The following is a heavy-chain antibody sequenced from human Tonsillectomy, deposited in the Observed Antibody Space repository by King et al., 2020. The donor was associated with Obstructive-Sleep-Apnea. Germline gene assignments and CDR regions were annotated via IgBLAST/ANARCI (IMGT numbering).Heavy chain of an antibody. Sequence: VQLVESGGGLVKPGGSLRLSCAASVFTFSDYYMSWIRQAPGKGLEWVSYISRSVRTIYYADSVKGRFTISRGNAKNSLYLQMNSLRAEDTAVYYCASPRYDSSGAFDYWGQGTLVTVSS. CDR1: VFTFSDYY. J-gene: IGHJ4*02. CDR2: ISRSVRTI. CDR3: ASPRYDSSGAFDY. V-gene: IGHV3-11*01. D-gene: IGHD3-22*01.